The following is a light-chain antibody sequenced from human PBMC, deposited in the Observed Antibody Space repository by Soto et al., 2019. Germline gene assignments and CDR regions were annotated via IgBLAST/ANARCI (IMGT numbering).Light chain of an antibody. J-gene: IGKJ1*01. CDR1: QGIRND. V-gene: IGKV1-17*01. CDR2: AAS. CDR3: VQHSTCPSS. Sequence: DIQMTQFPSSLSASVGDRVTITCRASQGIRNDLAWYQQKPGKAPKRLIYAASSLQSGVPPRFSGSRPGTEFTLAISSLQPEDCATFYCVQHSTCPSSSGQGTKVEIE.